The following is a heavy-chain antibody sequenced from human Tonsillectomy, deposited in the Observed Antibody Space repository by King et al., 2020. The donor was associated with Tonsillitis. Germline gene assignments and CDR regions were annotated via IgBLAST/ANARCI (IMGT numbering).Heavy chain of an antibody. CDR2: ISSSSSYI. V-gene: IGHV3-21*01. CDR1: GFTFSSYS. J-gene: IGHJ4*02. D-gene: IGHD7-27*01. CDR3: ARDLSGDEGFDY. Sequence: VQLVESGGGLVKPGGSLRLSCAASGFTFSSYSMNWVRQAPGEGREWGSSISSSSSYIYYADSVKGRFTISRDNAKNSLYLQMNSLRAEDTAVYYCARDLSGDEGFDYWGQGTLVTVSS.